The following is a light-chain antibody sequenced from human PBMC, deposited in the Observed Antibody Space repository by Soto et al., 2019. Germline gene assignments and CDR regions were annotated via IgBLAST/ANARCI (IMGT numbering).Light chain of an antibody. CDR2: LNSDGSH. CDR1: SGHSSYA. J-gene: IGLJ3*02. Sequence: QLVLTQSPSASASLGASVKLTCTLSSGHSSYAIAWHQQQPEKGPRYLMKLNSDGSHSKGDGIPDRFSGPSSGAERYLTISGLQSEDEADYYCQTWGTGIQVFGGGTKLTVL. V-gene: IGLV4-69*01. CDR3: QTWGTGIQV.